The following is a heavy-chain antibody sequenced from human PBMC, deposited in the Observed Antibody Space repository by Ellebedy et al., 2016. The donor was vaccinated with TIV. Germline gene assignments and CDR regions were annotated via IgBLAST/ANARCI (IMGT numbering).Heavy chain of an antibody. J-gene: IGHJ6*02. Sequence: GESLKISCAASGFTFSDYYMTWIRQAPGKGLEWLSYINSGGGNIYYADSVKGRFTISRDNAKNSLYLQMNSLRAEDPAVYYCARAPENYYDSSGYYHFYYGMDVWGQGTTVTVS. CDR3: ARAPENYYDSSGYYHFYYGMDV. CDR1: GFTFSDYY. D-gene: IGHD3-22*01. V-gene: IGHV3-11*01. CDR2: INSGGGNI.